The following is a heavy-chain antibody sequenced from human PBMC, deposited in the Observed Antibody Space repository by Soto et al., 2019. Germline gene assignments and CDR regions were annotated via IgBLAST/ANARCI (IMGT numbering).Heavy chain of an antibody. D-gene: IGHD6-13*01. J-gene: IGHJ4*02. Sequence: GGSLRLSCAASGFTFSSYGMHWVRQAPGKGLEWVAVISYDGSNKYYADSVMGRFTISRDNSKNTLYLQMNSLRAEDTAVYYCAKGRVRSIAAAAPYYFDYWGQGTLVTVSS. CDR3: AKGRVRSIAAAAPYYFDY. CDR2: ISYDGSNK. V-gene: IGHV3-30*18. CDR1: GFTFSSYG.